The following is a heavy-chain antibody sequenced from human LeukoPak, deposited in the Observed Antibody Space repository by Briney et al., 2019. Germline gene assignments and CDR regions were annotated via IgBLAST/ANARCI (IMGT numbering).Heavy chain of an antibody. J-gene: IGHJ4*02. CDR2: IYHSGST. V-gene: IGHV4-30-2*01. CDR1: GGSISSGGYY. D-gene: IGHD6-13*01. Sequence: SETLSLTCTVSGGSISSGGYYWSWIRQPPGKGLEWIGYIYHSGSTYYNPSLKSRVTISVDRSKNQFSLKLSSVTAADTAVYYCARDRPGGSSLDYWGQGTLVTVSS. CDR3: ARDRPGGSSLDY.